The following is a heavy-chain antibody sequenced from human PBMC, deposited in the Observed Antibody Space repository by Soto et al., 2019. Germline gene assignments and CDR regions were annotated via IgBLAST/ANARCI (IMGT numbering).Heavy chain of an antibody. V-gene: IGHV1-18*04. CDR1: GYPFTSYG. CDR3: ARRRYSSGRGYFDS. D-gene: IGHD6-19*01. J-gene: IGHJ4*02. CDR2: ISAYNGNT. Sequence: GSVKVYSKTSGYPFTSYGISLVRQAPGQGLEWMGWISAYNGNTNYAQKLQGRVTMTTDTSTSTAYMELRSLRSDDTAVYYRARRRYSSGRGYFDSWGQGTMVTVSS.